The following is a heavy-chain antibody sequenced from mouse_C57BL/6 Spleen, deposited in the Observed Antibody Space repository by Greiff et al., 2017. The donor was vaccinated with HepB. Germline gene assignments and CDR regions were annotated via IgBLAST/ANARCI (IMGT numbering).Heavy chain of an antibody. Sequence: QVQLKESGAELVKPGASVKISCKASGYAFSSYWMNWVKQRPGKGLEWIGQIYPGDGDTNYNGKFKGKATLTADKSSSTAYMQLSSLTSEDSAVYFCARTDYYGSSYHYYAMDYWGQGTSVTVSS. CDR3: ARTDYYGSSYHYYAMDY. CDR2: IYPGDGDT. CDR1: GYAFSSYW. V-gene: IGHV1-80*01. D-gene: IGHD1-1*01. J-gene: IGHJ4*01.